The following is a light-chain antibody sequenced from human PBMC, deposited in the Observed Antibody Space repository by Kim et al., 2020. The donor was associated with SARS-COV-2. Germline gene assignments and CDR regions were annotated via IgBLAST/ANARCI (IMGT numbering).Light chain of an antibody. CDR2: HIS. J-gene: IGKJ4*01. CDR3: NHYNRFYT. V-gene: IGKV1-5*03. CDR1: QSICSR. Sequence: SGSRVARVTITCRASQSICSRFAWFPQQPAKAPNLLIFHISTVERGVPSSFRCSGSGTQFTLTLSSLQPDDFYTYYCNHYNRFYTFGEGTKVDIK.